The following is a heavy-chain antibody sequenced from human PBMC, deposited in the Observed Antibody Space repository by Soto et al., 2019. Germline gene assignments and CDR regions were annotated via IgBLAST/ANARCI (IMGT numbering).Heavy chain of an antibody. V-gene: IGHV1-69*13. CDR3: ARAPKGASHRSMYYFDY. D-gene: IGHD2-2*01. CDR2: IVPIYRTA. Sequence: SVKVSCKASGGTFSSYRINWVRQAPGQGLEWVGGIVPIYRTADYAQKFQGRVTITADESARTSYMELRSLKSQDTAVYYCARAPKGASHRSMYYFDYWGQGTLVTVSS. J-gene: IGHJ4*02. CDR1: GGTFSSYR.